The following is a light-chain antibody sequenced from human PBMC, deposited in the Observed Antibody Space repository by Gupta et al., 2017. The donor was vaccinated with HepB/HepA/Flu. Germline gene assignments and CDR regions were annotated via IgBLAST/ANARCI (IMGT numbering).Light chain of an antibody. CDR1: SGSVSPSFF. Sequence: QTVITQEPSFSVSPGGTVTLTCGFKSGSVSPSFFPSWYQQTPGQAPRTLIFSTNTRSTGVPDRFSGSILGNKAALTITEAQADDESDYYGGLYRGPGTWVFGGGTKLTVL. J-gene: IGLJ3*02. CDR3: GLYRGPGTWV. V-gene: IGLV8-61*01. CDR2: STN.